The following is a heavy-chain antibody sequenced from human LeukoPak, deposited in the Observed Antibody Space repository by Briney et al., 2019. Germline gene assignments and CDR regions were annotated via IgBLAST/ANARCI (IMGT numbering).Heavy chain of an antibody. V-gene: IGHV3-7*01. CDR3: ARPAYTAAYDL. CDR2: MKGDGSEI. CDR1: GFTFSTYW. Sequence: GGSLRLSCAASGFTFSTYWMTWVRQAPGKGPEWVANMKGDGSEIHYVDSVKGRFTISRDNAKNSLYLQMNYLRAEDTAVYYCARPAYTAAYDLWGQGTMVTVSS. D-gene: IGHD3-16*01. J-gene: IGHJ3*01.